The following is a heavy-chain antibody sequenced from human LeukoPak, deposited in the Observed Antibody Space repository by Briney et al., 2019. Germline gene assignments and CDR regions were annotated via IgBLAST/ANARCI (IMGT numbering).Heavy chain of an antibody. CDR3: ARANYGDYLVYYYYMDV. CDR2: IYYSGST. Sequence: SETLSLTCTVSGGSISSSSYYWGWIRQPPGKGLEWIGSIYYSGSTYYNPSLKSRVTISVDTSKYQFSLKLSSVTAADTAVYYCARANYGDYLVYYYYMDVWGKGTTVTVSS. V-gene: IGHV4-39*01. CDR1: GGSISSSSYY. J-gene: IGHJ6*03. D-gene: IGHD4-17*01.